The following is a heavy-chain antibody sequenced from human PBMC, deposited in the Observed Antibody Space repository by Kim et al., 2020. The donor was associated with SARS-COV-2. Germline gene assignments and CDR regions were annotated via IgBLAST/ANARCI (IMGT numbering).Heavy chain of an antibody. CDR3: ARRGGVVILIRVAFDI. V-gene: IGHV4-39*01. J-gene: IGHJ3*02. Sequence: NPSLKSRVTVAVDTSKNQFSLKLTSVTAADTAVYYCARRGGVVILIRVAFDIWGQGTMVTVSS. D-gene: IGHD3-3*01.